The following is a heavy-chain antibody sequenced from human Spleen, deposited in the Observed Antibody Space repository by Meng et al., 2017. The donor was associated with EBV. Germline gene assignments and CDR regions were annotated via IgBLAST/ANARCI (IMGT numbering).Heavy chain of an antibody. J-gene: IGHJ4*02. V-gene: IGHV4-34*01. Sequence: QVQLQQWGAGLLKPSGTLSLTCAVYGGSFSGYYWSWIRQPPGKGLEWIGEINHSGGTNYNPSLKSRVTMSIGTSKNQFSLKLSSVPAADTAVYYCARDRRDDTTGYFYDYWGQGTLVTVSS. CDR1: GGSFSGYY. D-gene: IGHD3-22*01. CDR3: ARDRRDDTTGYFYDY. CDR2: INHSGGT.